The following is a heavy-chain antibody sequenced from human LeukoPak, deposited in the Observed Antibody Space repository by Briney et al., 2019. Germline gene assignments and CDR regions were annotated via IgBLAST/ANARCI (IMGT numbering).Heavy chain of an antibody. J-gene: IGHJ4*02. Sequence: SGGSLRLSCAASGFTVSSNYMSWVRQAPGKGLEWVSDISSSSSTIYYADSVKGRFTISRDNAKNSLYLEMNSLRAEDTAVYYCARTYYDFWSGYYSHEGNPFDYWGQGTLVTVSS. V-gene: IGHV3-48*01. CDR1: GFTVSSNY. D-gene: IGHD3-3*01. CDR2: ISSSSSTI. CDR3: ARTYYDFWSGYYSHEGNPFDY.